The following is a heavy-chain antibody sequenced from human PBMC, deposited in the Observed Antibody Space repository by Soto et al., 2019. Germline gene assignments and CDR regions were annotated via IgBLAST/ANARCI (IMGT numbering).Heavy chain of an antibody. J-gene: IGHJ4*02. CDR1: GGSFSGYY. CDR2: INHSGST. V-gene: IGHV4-34*01. D-gene: IGHD2-15*01. CDR3: ARGGQLLLY. Sequence: LETLSLTCAVYGGSFSGYYWSWIRQPPGKGLEWIGEINHSGSTNYNPSLKSRVTISVDTSKNQFSLKLSSVTAADTAVYYCARGGQLLLYWGQGTLVTVSS.